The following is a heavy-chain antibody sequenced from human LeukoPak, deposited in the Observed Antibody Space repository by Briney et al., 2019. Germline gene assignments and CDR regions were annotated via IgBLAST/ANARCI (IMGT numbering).Heavy chain of an antibody. V-gene: IGHV3-23*01. CDR1: GFTFSSYA. CDR2: ISGSGGST. D-gene: IGHD5-12*01. CDR3: AKHSGYFVAYFDY. J-gene: IGHJ4*02. Sequence: PAGSLRLSCAAYGFTFSSYAMSWVRQAPEKGLEWVSTISGSGGSTYYADSVKGRFTISRDNSKNTLFLQMNSLRAGDTAVFYCAKHSGYFVAYFDYWGQGTLVTVSS.